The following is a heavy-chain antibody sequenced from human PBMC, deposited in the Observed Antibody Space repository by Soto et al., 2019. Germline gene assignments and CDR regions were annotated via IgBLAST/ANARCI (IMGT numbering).Heavy chain of an antibody. V-gene: IGHV4-39*01. Sequence: QLQESGPGLVKPSETLSLTCTVSGGSFTSTNYFWGWIRQPPGKGLEWIGYMYYNGNTFYSPSLKSRVPMSVDTSNRQFSLDLSSVTAADTAMYYCARLQIYDSRAAPTPIFHPWGLGAMVTVSS. CDR1: GGSFTSTNYF. J-gene: IGHJ1*01. D-gene: IGHD3-22*01. CDR2: MYYNGNT. CDR3: ARLQIYDSRAAPTPIFHP.